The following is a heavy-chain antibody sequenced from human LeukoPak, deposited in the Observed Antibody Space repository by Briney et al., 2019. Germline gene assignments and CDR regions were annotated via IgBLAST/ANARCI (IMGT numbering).Heavy chain of an antibody. D-gene: IGHD6-19*01. V-gene: IGHV1-2*02. CDR3: ARDMVEVAVAGNNPDY. J-gene: IGHJ4*02. Sequence: ASVKVSCKASGYTFTGYYMHWVRQAPGQGLEWMGWINPNSGGTNYAQKFQGRVTMTRDTSISTAYMELSRLRSDDTAVYYCARDMVEVAVAGNNPDYWGQGTLVTASS. CDR2: INPNSGGT. CDR1: GYTFTGYY.